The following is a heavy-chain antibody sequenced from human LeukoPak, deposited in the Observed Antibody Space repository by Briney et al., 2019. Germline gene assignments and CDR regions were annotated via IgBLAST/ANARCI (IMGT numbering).Heavy chain of an antibody. Sequence: ASVKVSCKASGYTFSTYYLHWVRQAPGQGREWMGIINPSGGSTTYAQKFQGRVTMTRDTSTTTVYMELSSLRSDDTAVYYCTREGTGYSGYDYSYWGQGTLVTVSS. CDR3: TREGTGYSGYDYSY. CDR1: GYTFSTYY. CDR2: INPSGGST. J-gene: IGHJ4*02. V-gene: IGHV1-46*03. D-gene: IGHD5-12*01.